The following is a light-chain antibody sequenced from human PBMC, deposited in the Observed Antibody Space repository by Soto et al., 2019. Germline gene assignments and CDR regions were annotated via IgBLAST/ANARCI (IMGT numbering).Light chain of an antibody. CDR1: QSVVDNY. CDR2: RAS. V-gene: IGKV3-20*01. J-gene: IGKJ2*01. Sequence: IVLTQSPGTLSLSPGEGVTLSCRASQSVVDNYLAWFQQKPGQAPRLLIYRASSRATGVPDRFSGSGSGTDFALIISRLQPNDFAVYYCHQHSSSPNTFGQGTKLEIK. CDR3: HQHSSSPNT.